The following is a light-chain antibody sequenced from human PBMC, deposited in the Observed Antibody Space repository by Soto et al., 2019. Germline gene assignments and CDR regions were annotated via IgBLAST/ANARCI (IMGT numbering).Light chain of an antibody. CDR1: QSIRNF. J-gene: IGKJ1*01. Sequence: EIVLTQSPGTLSLSPGERATLSCRASQSIRNFLAWYQQKPGQAPRLLIYGASSRATGIPDRFSGSGSGTDFTLTISRLESEDFTVYYCQQYGSSGTFGQGTKVDIK. CDR3: QQYGSSGT. V-gene: IGKV3-20*01. CDR2: GAS.